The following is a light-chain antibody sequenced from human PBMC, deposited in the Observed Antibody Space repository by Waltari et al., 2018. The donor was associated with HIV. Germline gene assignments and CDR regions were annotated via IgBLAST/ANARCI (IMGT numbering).Light chain of an antibody. CDR1: NSNIRAGYD. CDR3: QSFDTGLGVV. Sequence: QSVLMQPPSVSGAPGQRVTISCTGNNSNIRAGYDIHWSPQLPGTAPQIPIYTNANRPSGVPDRFSGSKSGTSASLAITGLQAEDETDYYCQSFDTGLGVVFGGGTKVTVL. V-gene: IGLV1-40*01. J-gene: IGLJ2*01. CDR2: TNA.